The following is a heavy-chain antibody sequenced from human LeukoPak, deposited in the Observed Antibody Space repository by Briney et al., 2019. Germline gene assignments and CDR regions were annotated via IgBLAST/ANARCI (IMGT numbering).Heavy chain of an antibody. Sequence: GGSLRLSCAASGFTFSTYAMSWVRQAPGKGLEWVSTISGSGSSTYYADSVRGRFTIYRDNPKNTLYLQMNSLRAEDTALYYCARQEPTADVDYWGQGTLVTVSS. CDR2: ISGSGSST. D-gene: IGHD2-2*01. CDR1: GFTFSTYA. V-gene: IGHV3-23*01. J-gene: IGHJ4*02. CDR3: ARQEPTADVDY.